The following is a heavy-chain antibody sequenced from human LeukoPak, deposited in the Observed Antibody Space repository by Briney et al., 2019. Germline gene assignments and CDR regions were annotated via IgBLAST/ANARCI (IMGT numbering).Heavy chain of an antibody. D-gene: IGHD3-10*01. CDR3: ARYYYGSIGGNWFDP. V-gene: IGHV3-20*01. CDR1: GFTFDDYG. J-gene: IGHJ5*02. Sequence: PGGSLRLSCAASGFTFDDYGMSWVRQAPGKGLEWVSGINWNGGSTGYADSVKGRFTISRDNAKNSLYLQMNSLRAEDTALYHCARYYYGSIGGNWFDPWGQGTLVTVSS. CDR2: INWNGGST.